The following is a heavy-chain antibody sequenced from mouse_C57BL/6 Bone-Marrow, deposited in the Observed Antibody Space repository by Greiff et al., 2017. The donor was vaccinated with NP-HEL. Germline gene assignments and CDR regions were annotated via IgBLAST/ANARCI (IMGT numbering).Heavy chain of an antibody. J-gene: IGHJ4*01. CDR3: AREGYYYGSSYAMDY. Sequence: QVQLQQPGAELVKPGASVKLSCKASGYTFTSYWMHWVKQRPGQGLEWIGMIHPNRGSTNSNEKFKSKATLTVDKSSSTAYMQLSSLTSEDSAVYYCAREGYYYGSSYAMDYWGQGTSVTVSS. CDR1: GYTFTSYW. D-gene: IGHD1-1*01. V-gene: IGHV1-64*01. CDR2: IHPNRGST.